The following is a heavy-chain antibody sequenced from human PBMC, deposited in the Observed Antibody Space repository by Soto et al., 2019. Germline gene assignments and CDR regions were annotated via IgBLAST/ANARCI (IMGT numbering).Heavy chain of an antibody. V-gene: IGHV1-2*02. CDR3: ARDDYGIYPY. D-gene: IGHD1-26*01. J-gene: IGHJ4*02. CDR2: IDPKNGGT. Sequence: QVQLVQSGTEVKKPGASVKVSCKASEYTVTDYYIHWVRQAPGQGLEWMGWIDPKNGGTIYAQKFQDRVTMTRDTSISTAYMDLSRLTSDDTALYYCARDDYGIYPYWGQGTLVTVSS. CDR1: EYTVTDYY.